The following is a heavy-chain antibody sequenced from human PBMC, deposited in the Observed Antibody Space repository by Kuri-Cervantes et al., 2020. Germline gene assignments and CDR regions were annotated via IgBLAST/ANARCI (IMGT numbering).Heavy chain of an antibody. CDR1: GYTFTAYQ. CDR2: MNPNSGGT. Sequence: SVNVSCKASGYTFTAYQMHWVRQAPGQGLEWMGWMNPNSGGTNYAQKFQGRVTMTRDTSISTAYMELSRLRSDDTAVYYCAREWLVPFDYWGQGTLVTVSS. D-gene: IGHD6-19*01. V-gene: IGHV1-2*02. CDR3: AREWLVPFDY. J-gene: IGHJ4*02.